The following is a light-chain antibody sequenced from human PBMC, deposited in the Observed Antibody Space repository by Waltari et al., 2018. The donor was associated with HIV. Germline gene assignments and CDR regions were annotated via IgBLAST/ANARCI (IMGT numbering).Light chain of an antibody. CDR3: SSYTSSSTVV. Sequence: QSALTQPASVSGSPGQSITIPCPGTSSDVGGYHFVSLYQQHPGKAPKLMIYEVSNRPSGVSNRFSGSKSGNTASLTISGLQAEDEADYSCSSYTSSSTVVFGGGTKLTVL. CDR1: SSDVGGYHF. J-gene: IGLJ2*01. V-gene: IGLV2-14*01. CDR2: EVS.